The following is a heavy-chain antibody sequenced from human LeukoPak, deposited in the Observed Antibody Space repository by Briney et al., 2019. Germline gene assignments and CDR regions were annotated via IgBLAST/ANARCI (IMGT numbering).Heavy chain of an antibody. CDR3: ARGGVTNWLDS. CDR2: ISTYSGNT. Sequence: ASVKVSCKASGYTFTNYGITWVRQAPGQGLEWMGWISTYSGNTNYARNLQGRVTMTTDTSTTTAYMELGSLRSDDTAVYYCARGGVTNWLDSWGQGTLVTVSS. V-gene: IGHV1-18*01. D-gene: IGHD3-10*01. CDR1: GYTFTNYG. J-gene: IGHJ5*01.